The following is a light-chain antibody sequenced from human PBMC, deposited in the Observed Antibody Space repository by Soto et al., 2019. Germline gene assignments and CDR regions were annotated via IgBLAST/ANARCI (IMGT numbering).Light chain of an antibody. J-gene: IGLJ1*01. CDR1: SSDIGGYNY. CDR3: SSYTTTNTYV. V-gene: IGLV2-14*01. CDR2: EVS. Sequence: QSALTQPASVSGSPGQSITISCTGTSSDIGGYNYVSWYQQHPGKAPKLMIYEVSNRPSGISNRFSGSKSGNTASLTISGLQADDEADYYCSSYTTTNTYVFGNGTKVTVL.